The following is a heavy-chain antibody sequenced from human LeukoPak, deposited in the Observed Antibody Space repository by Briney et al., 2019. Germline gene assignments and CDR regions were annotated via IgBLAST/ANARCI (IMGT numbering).Heavy chain of an antibody. CDR1: GYTFTSYG. V-gene: IGHV1-18*01. CDR2: ISAYNGNT. Sequence: GASVKVSCKASGYTFTSYGISWVRQAPGQGLEWMGWISAYNGNTNYAQKLQGRVTMTTDTSTSTAYMELRSLRSDDTAVYYCARWRADCIGGSCYGDIFDYWGQGTLVTVSS. D-gene: IGHD2-15*01. J-gene: IGHJ4*02. CDR3: ARWRADCIGGSCYGDIFDY.